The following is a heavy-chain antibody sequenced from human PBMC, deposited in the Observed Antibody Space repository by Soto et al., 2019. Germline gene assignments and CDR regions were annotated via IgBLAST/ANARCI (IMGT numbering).Heavy chain of an antibody. V-gene: IGHV4-4*07. J-gene: IGHJ3*02. D-gene: IGHD4-17*01. Sequence: QVQLQESGPGLVKPSETLSLTCTVSGGSISSYYWSWTRQPAGKGLEWIGRIYTSGSTNYNPSLKSRVTMSVDTSKNQFSLKLSSVTAADTAVYYCARDEMTTVPVGDAFDIWGQGTMVTVSS. CDR1: GGSISSYY. CDR2: IYTSGST. CDR3: ARDEMTTVPVGDAFDI.